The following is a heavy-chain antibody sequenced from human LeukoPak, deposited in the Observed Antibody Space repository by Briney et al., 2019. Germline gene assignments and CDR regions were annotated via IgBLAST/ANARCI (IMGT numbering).Heavy chain of an antibody. CDR2: ISSSSSYI. CDR3: ARGGFGVVINQLDY. J-gene: IGHJ4*02. V-gene: IGHV3-21*01. D-gene: IGHD3-3*01. CDR1: GFTFSSYS. Sequence: PGGSLRLSCAASGFTFSSYSMNWVRQAPGKGLDWVSSISSSSSYIYYADSVKGRFTISRDNAKNSLYLQMNSLRAEDTAVYYCARGGFGVVINQLDYWGQGTLVTVSS.